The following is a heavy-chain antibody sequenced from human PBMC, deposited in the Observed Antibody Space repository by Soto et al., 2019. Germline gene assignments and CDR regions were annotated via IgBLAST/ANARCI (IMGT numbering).Heavy chain of an antibody. J-gene: IGHJ4*01. CDR1: GFPFRSYN. CDR2: ISSTSTYI. V-gene: IGHV3-21*01. Sequence: EVQLVESGGGLVKPGGSLRLSCAASGFPFRSYNMNWVRQAPGKGLEWVSSISSTSTYIYYRDAVKGRFTISRDNAKNSLYLQMSSLRAEDTAVSYCARGETPGTSHFDYWGRGTLVTLSS. D-gene: IGHD1-1*01. CDR3: ARGETPGTSHFDY.